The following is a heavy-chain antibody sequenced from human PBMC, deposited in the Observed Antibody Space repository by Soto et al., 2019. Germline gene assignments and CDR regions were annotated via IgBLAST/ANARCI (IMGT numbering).Heavy chain of an antibody. J-gene: IGHJ6*02. D-gene: IGHD3-22*01. CDR1: GFTFSSYW. CDR3: ARESVYYYDSSGYYYYYYGMDV. CDR2: IKQDGSEK. Sequence: GGSLRLSCAASGFTFSSYWMSWVRQAPGKGLEWVANIKQDGSEKYYVDSVKGRFTISRDNAKNSLYLQMNSLRAEDTAVYYCARESVYYYDSSGYYYYYYGMDVWGQGTTVTVSS. V-gene: IGHV3-7*03.